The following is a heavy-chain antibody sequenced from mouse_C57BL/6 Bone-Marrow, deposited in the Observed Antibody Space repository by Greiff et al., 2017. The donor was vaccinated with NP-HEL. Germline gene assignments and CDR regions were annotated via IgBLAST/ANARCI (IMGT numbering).Heavy chain of an antibody. CDR3: ARVFYYYGSSYVYAMDY. J-gene: IGHJ4*01. CDR2: INYDGSST. D-gene: IGHD1-1*01. V-gene: IGHV5-16*01. CDR1: GFTFSDYY. Sequence: EVMLVESEGGLVQPGSSMKLSCTASGFTFSDYYMAWVRQVPEKGLEWVANINYDGSSTYYLDSLKSRFIISRDNAKNILYLQMSSLKSDDTATYYCARVFYYYGSSYVYAMDYWCQGTSVTVSS.